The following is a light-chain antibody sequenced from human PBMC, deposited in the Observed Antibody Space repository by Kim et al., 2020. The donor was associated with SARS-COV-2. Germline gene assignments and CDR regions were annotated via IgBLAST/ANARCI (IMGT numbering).Light chain of an antibody. Sequence: DIQMTHSHSSLSASVGDRVTITCRASQGTARWLAWYQQKPGKAPKVLIYAASNLQSGVPSRFSGSGSGTDFTLTISSVQPEDSATYYCQQANGFPRVTFGGGTKVEIK. CDR2: AAS. CDR1: QGTARW. V-gene: IGKV1-12*01. J-gene: IGKJ4*01. CDR3: QQANGFPRVT.